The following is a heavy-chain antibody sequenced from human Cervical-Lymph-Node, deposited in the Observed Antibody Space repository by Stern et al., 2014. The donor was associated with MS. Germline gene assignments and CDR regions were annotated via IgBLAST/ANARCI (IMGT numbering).Heavy chain of an antibody. CDR3: AREKRVTFFGVVSDPFDY. CDR2: IYTSGST. D-gene: IGHD3-3*01. J-gene: IGHJ4*02. CDR1: GGSISSSGYY. Sequence: QLQLQESGPGLVKPSQTLSLTCTVSGGSISSSGYYWSWIRQPAGKGLEWIGRIYTSGSTNYTPPLKGRAPILVDPPKNQFPLKLSSGTAADTAIYYCAREKRVTFFGVVSDPFDYWGQGTLVTVSS. V-gene: IGHV4-61*02.